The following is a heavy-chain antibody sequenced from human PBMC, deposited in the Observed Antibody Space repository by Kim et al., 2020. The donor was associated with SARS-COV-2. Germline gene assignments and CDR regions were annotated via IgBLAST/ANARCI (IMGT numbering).Heavy chain of an antibody. CDR3: ARDGGHDILTGYLFGMDV. J-gene: IGHJ6*02. D-gene: IGHD3-9*01. V-gene: IGHV4-61*02. CDR2: IYTSGST. CDR1: GGSISSGSYY. Sequence: SETLSLTCTVSGGSISSGSYYWSWIRQPAGKGLEWIGRIYTSGSTNYNPSLKSRVTISVDTSKNRFSLKLSSVTAADTAVYYCARDGGHDILTGYLFGMDVWGQGTTVTVSS.